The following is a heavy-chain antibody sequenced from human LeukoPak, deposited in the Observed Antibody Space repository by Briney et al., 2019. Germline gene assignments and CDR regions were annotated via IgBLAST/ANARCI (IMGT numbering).Heavy chain of an antibody. Sequence: SETLSLTCTVSGGSIRSYYWSWIRQPAGKGLEWIGRIYTSGSTNYNPSLKSRVTMSVDTSKNQFSLKLSSVTAADTAVYYCAREEQQLVPYFDYWGQGTLVTVSS. V-gene: IGHV4-4*07. CDR1: GGSIRSYY. J-gene: IGHJ4*02. CDR3: AREEQQLVPYFDY. D-gene: IGHD6-13*01. CDR2: IYTSGST.